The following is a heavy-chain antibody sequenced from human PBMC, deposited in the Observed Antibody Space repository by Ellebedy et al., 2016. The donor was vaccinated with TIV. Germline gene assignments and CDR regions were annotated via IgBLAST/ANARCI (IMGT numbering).Heavy chain of an antibody. CDR1: GFTFSGYA. CDR3: APTYCSGTRCSGRGFGY. Sequence: GESLKISXAASGFTFSGYAMSWVRQAPGKGLEWVSYISFSTSTIYYADSVEGRFTISRDNAKNSLYLQMNSLRAEDTAVYYCAPTYCSGTRCSGRGFGYWGQGTLVTVSS. J-gene: IGHJ4*02. V-gene: IGHV3-48*04. D-gene: IGHD2-2*01. CDR2: ISFSTSTI.